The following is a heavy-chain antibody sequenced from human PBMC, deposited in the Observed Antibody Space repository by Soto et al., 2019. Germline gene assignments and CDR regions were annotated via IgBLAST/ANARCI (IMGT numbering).Heavy chain of an antibody. Sequence: PGGSLRLSCAGSGFTFTSHGMNWVRQAPGKGLERVSYIDSSSSNKHYADSVKGRFTISRDNAKNALYLQMSSLRDEDTAVYYCARDDDSAMALNFDYWGQGTLVTVPQ. CDR2: IDSSSSNK. CDR3: ARDDDSAMALNFDY. CDR1: GFTFTSHG. V-gene: IGHV3-48*02. J-gene: IGHJ4*02. D-gene: IGHD5-18*01.